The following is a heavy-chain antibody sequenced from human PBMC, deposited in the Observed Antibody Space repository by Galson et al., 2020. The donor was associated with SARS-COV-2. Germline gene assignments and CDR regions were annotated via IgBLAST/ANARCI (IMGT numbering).Heavy chain of an antibody. CDR3: ARDTRDDYAPGGFDD. D-gene: IGHD4-17*01. CDR2: ISYDGSNK. J-gene: IGHJ4*02. Sequence: SLKISCAASGFTFSSYAMHWVRQAPGKGLEWVAVISYDGSNKYYADSVKGRFTISRDNSKNTLYLQMNSLRAEDTAVYYCARDTRDDYAPGGFDDWGQGTTVTVSS. CDR1: GFTFSSYA. V-gene: IGHV3-30*04.